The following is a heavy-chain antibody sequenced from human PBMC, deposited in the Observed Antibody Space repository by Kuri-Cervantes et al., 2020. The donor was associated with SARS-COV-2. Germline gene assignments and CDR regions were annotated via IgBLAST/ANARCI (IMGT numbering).Heavy chain of an antibody. CDR3: ASEGPYYDFWSGLTYYYYYGMDV. J-gene: IGHJ6*02. D-gene: IGHD3-3*01. CDR1: GFTFSSYW. V-gene: IGHV3-74*01. Sequence: GESLKISCAASGFTFSSYWMHWVRQAPGKGLVWVSRINSDGSSTSYADSVKGRFTISRDNAKNTLYLQMNSLRAEDTAVYYCASEGPYYDFWSGLTYYYYYGMDVWGQGTTVTVSS. CDR2: INSDGSST.